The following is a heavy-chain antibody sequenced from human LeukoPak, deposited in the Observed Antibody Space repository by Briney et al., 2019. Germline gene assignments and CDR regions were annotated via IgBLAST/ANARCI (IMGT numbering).Heavy chain of an antibody. D-gene: IGHD2-15*01. CDR3: ARVERYCSGGCCYSPWFDP. J-gene: IGHJ5*02. V-gene: IGHV1-2*02. CDR2: INPNSGGT. Sequence: ASVKVSCKASGYTFTGYYMHWVRQAPGQGLEWMGWINPNSGGTNYAQKFQGRVTMTRDTSISTAYMELSRLRSDDTAVYYCARVERYCSGGCCYSPWFDPWGQGTLVTVSS. CDR1: GYTFTGYY.